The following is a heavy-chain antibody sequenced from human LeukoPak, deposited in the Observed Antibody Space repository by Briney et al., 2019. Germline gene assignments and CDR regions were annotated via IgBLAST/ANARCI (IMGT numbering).Heavy chain of an antibody. Sequence: SETLSLTCTVSGGSISSYYWSWIRQPPGKGLEWIGYIYYSGSTNYNPSLKSRVTISVDTSKNQFSLKLSSVTAADTAVYYCAKAPYYDFWSGYFTTHFDYWGQGTLVTVSS. J-gene: IGHJ4*02. D-gene: IGHD3-3*01. CDR2: IYYSGST. CDR1: GGSISSYY. CDR3: AKAPYYDFWSGYFTTHFDY. V-gene: IGHV4-59*01.